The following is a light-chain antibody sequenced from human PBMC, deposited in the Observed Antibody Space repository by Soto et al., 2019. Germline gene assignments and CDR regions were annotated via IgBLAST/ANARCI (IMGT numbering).Light chain of an antibody. Sequence: DIQMTQSPSSLSASVGDRVTITCRASQGIGIYLAWYQQKPGKVPKLLIYAASTLQSGVPSRFSGRGSETDFTLTISSLQPADFATYYCQKYNSPPRTFGQGTKVEIK. CDR1: QGIGIY. J-gene: IGKJ1*01. V-gene: IGKV1-27*01. CDR3: QKYNSPPRT. CDR2: AAS.